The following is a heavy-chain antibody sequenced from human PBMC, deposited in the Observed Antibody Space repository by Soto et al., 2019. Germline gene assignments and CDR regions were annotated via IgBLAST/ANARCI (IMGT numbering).Heavy chain of an antibody. J-gene: IGHJ4*02. Sequence: EVQLLESGGGLVQPGGSLRLSCTVSGFTFSSCAMSWVRQAPGKGLEWVSTISGSGSTTYYADSVKGRFTISRDNSKNTLYLQMHSLRAEDTAIYYCAKDVRFIAPPGNRLDYWGQGTLVTVSS. CDR1: GFTFSSCA. CDR3: AKDVRFIAPPGNRLDY. V-gene: IGHV3-23*01. CDR2: ISGSGSTT. D-gene: IGHD6-13*01.